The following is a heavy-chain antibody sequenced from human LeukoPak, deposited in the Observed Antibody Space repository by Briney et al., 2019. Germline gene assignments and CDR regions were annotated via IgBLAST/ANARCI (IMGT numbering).Heavy chain of an antibody. CDR2: MNPNSGNT. CDR3: ARDLGGPIFGVVGWFDP. J-gene: IGHJ5*02. V-gene: IGHV1-8*03. CDR1: GYTFTSYD. D-gene: IGHD3-3*01. Sequence: AASVKVSCKASGYTFTSYDINWVRQATGQGLEWMGWMNPNSGNTGYAQKFQGRVTITRNTSISTAYMELSSLRSEDTAVYYCARDLGGPIFGVVGWFDPWGQGTLVTVSS.